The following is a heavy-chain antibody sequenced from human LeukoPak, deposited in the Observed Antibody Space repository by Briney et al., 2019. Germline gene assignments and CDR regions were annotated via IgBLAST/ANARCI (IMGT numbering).Heavy chain of an antibody. Sequence: GGSLRLSCAVSGFTFSTYAMSWVRQAPGRGLRWLSSISGDGGSTYYPDSVRGRFIISRDNSKSTLFLQMNSLRAEDTAIYYCTKDPYYGSRTLYPTFDCWGQGTLVTVSS. CDR2: ISGDGGST. CDR1: GFTFSTYA. J-gene: IGHJ4*02. D-gene: IGHD3-10*01. CDR3: TKDPYYGSRTLYPTFDC. V-gene: IGHV3-23*01.